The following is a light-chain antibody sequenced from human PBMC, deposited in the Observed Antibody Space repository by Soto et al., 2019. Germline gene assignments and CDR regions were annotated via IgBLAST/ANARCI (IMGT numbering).Light chain of an antibody. V-gene: IGLV1-44*01. CDR3: ETWDDSLNGPV. J-gene: IGLJ3*02. CDR1: SSNIGSNV. Sequence: QSVLTQPPSASGTPGQRVTISCSGSSSNIGSNVVNWYQQLPGTAPKHLIYSNNQRPSGVPDRFSGSKSGTSASLAISGLQSEDEADYYCETWDDSLNGPVFGGGTKLTVL. CDR2: SNN.